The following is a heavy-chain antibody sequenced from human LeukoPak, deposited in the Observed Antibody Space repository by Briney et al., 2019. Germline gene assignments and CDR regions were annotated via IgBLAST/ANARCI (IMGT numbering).Heavy chain of an antibody. CDR2: ISSSSSYI. CDR1: GFTFSSYS. CDR3: ARDRDYGSGSNRYYYYGMDV. V-gene: IGHV3-21*01. Sequence: PGGSLRLSCAASGFTFSSYSMNWVRQAPGKGLEWVSSISSSSSYIYYADSVKGRFTISRDNAKNSLYLQMNSLRAEDTAVYYCARDRDYGSGSNRYYYYGMDVWGQGTTVTVSS. D-gene: IGHD3-10*01. J-gene: IGHJ6*02.